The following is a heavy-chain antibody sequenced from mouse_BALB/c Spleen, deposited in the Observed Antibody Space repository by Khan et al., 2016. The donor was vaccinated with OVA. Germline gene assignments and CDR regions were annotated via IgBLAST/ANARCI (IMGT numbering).Heavy chain of an antibody. CDR1: GYTFTSYT. CDR2: INPSNGYT. CDR3: AEEGAYYWSDGWFDY. V-gene: IGHV1-4*01. Sequence: QVQLQQSGAELARPGASVKMSCTTSGYTFTSYTMHWVKQRPGQGLEWIGYINPSNGYTNYNEKFKDKATLTADKSSSTAYMQLSSLTSEDSAVYYCAEEGAYYWSDGWFDYWGQGTLVTVSA. J-gene: IGHJ3*01. D-gene: IGHD2-10*01.